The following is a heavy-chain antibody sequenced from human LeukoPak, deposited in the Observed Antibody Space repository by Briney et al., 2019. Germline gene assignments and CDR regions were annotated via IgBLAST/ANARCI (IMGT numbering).Heavy chain of an antibody. V-gene: IGHV3-23*01. CDR1: GFAFKNYA. Sequence: PGGSLRLSCAASGFAFKNYAMTWVRQAPGKGLQWVSNINDNGGQRHYADSVRGRFTISRDNSKNTLFLQMDSLRAADTAVYYCVKTQWKVGATDYFDYWGHGILVTVSS. CDR2: INDNGGQR. J-gene: IGHJ4*01. CDR3: VKTQWKVGATDYFDY. D-gene: IGHD1-26*01.